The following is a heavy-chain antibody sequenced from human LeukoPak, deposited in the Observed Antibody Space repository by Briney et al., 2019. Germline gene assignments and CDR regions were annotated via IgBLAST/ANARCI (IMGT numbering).Heavy chain of an antibody. V-gene: IGHV1-2*02. CDR3: AREVRRQLVLFDY. J-gene: IGHJ4*02. CDR2: INPNSGGT. Sequence: GASVKVSCKASGYTFTGYYMHWVRQAPGQGLEGMGWINPNSGGTNYAQKFQGRVTMTRDTSISTAYMELSRLRSDDTAVYYCAREVRRQLVLFDYWGQGTLVTVSS. D-gene: IGHD6-13*01. CDR1: GYTFTGYY.